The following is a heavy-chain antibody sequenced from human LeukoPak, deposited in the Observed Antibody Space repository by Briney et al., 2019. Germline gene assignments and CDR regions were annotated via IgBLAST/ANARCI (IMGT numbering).Heavy chain of an antibody. V-gene: IGHV4-39*07. J-gene: IGHJ3*02. CDR1: GGSISSSSYY. Sequence: KASETLSLTCTVSGGSISSSSYYWGWIRQPPGKGLEWIGSIYYSGSTYYNPSLKSRVTISVDTSKNQFSLKLSSVTAADTAVYYCASRRVYCSGGSCYGRGAFDIWGQGTMVTVSS. CDR2: IYYSGST. CDR3: ASRRVYCSGGSCYGRGAFDI. D-gene: IGHD2-15*01.